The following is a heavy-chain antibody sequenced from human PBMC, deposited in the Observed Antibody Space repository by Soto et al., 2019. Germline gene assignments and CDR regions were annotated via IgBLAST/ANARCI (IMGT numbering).Heavy chain of an antibody. CDR2: ISGSGGST. D-gene: IGHD3-3*01. CDR1: GFTFSSYA. CDR3: AKDITIFGVSDAFDI. V-gene: IGHV3-23*01. Sequence: PGGSLRLSCAASGFTFSSYAMSWVRQAPGKGLVWISAISGSGGSTYSADSVKGRFTISRDNSKNTLYLQMNSLRAEDTAVYYSAKDITIFGVSDAFDIWGQGTMVTVSS. J-gene: IGHJ3*02.